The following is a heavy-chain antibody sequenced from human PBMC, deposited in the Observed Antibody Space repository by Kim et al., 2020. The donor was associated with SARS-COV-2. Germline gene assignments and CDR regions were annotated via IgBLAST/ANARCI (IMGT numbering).Heavy chain of an antibody. V-gene: IGHV4-31*03. J-gene: IGHJ6*02. CDR3: ARDVGRRRPGDYAGTDYYYYYGMDV. CDR2: IYYSGST. D-gene: IGHD4-17*01. Sequence: SETLSLTCTVSGGSISSGGYYWSWIRQHPGKGLEWIGYIYYSGSTYYNPSLKSRVTISVDTSKNQFSLKLSSVTAADTAVYYCARDVGRRRPGDYAGTDYYYYYGMDVWGQGTTVTVSS. CDR1: GGSISSGGYY.